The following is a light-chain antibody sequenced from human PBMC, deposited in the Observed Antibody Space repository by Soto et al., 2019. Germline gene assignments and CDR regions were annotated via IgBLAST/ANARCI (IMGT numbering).Light chain of an antibody. CDR2: GAS. CDR3: QQANSFPIT. V-gene: IGKV1-39*01. Sequence: DIQMTQSPSSLSASVGDRVTITCSASQSIRSYVNWYQQKPGKAPTLLSHGASSLQSGVQSRYSGSGSWTDFTLTISSLQPEDFATYYCQQANSFPITFGQGTKVDI. CDR1: QSIRSY. J-gene: IGKJ1*01.